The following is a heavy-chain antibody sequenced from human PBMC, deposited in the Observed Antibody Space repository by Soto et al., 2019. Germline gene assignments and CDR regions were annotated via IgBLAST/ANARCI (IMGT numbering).Heavy chain of an antibody. D-gene: IGHD6-19*01. V-gene: IGHV3-23*01. J-gene: IGHJ4*02. CDR2: TSDGST. CDR1: GFTFSNYG. CDR3: ARLVPGTWFGDY. Sequence: EVQLLGSGGGSVQPGGSLRLSCAASGFTFSNYGMTWVRQAPGKGLEWLSATSDGSTFYRESVKGRFTISRDDSINMLFLHMSSPRAEDTATYYCARLVPGTWFGDYWGQGILVSVSS.